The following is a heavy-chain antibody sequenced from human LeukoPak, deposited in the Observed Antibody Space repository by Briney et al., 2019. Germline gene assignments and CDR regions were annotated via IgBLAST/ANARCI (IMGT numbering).Heavy chain of an antibody. J-gene: IGHJ4*02. CDR3: ATLRGASTAVFDS. CDR2: IHYSGAT. CDR1: GGSISSGGYY. V-gene: IGHV4-61*08. Sequence: PSETLSLTCTVSGGSISSGGYYWSWIRQHPGKGLEWIGYIHYSGATNYSPSLKSRVTISVDTSKNQFSLKLSSVTAADTALYYCATLRGASTAVFDSWGQGALVTVSS. D-gene: IGHD2-21*02.